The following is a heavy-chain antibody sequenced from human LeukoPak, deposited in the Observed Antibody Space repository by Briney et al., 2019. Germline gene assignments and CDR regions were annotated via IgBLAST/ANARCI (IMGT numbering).Heavy chain of an antibody. V-gene: IGHV4-34*01. Sequence: SETLSLTCAVYGGSFSGYYWSWIRQPPGKGLEWIGEINHSGSTNYNPSLKSRVTISVDTPKNQFSLKLSSVTAADTAVYYCARALNSSGWYDYWGQGTLVTVSS. CDR2: INHSGST. D-gene: IGHD6-19*01. J-gene: IGHJ4*02. CDR3: ARALNSSGWYDY. CDR1: GGSFSGYY.